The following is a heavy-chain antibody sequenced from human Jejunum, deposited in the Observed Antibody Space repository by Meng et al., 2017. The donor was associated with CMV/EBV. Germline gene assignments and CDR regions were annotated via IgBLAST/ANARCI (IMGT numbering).Heavy chain of an antibody. CDR1: SASITSGYYC. V-gene: IGHV4-30-4*08. CDR3: ARAFTVTVKWIDP. Sequence: QAELQERSPVLGMPPHALSLKCTVSSASITSGYYCWTWIRQTPGKGLEFIGDICYSGTTYYNPSLRSRVSISIDKSKNHFSLNLNSVTAADTAVYYCARAFTVTVKWIDPWGQGALVTVSS. D-gene: IGHD4-11*01. J-gene: IGHJ5*02. CDR2: ICYSGTT.